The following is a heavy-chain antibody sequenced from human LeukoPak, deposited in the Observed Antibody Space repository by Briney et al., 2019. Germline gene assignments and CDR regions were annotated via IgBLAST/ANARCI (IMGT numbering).Heavy chain of an antibody. D-gene: IGHD6-19*01. CDR3: GKTTTGYSSGRYPGWPVDY. V-gene: IGHV3-23*01. CDR1: GFTFNSYA. Sequence: GGSLRLSCAASGFTFNSYAMYWVRQAPGKGLEWVSGVFGSGGSAHYADSVKGRFTISRDNSKNTVYLQMDSLRVEDTAVYYCGKTTTGYSSGRYPGWPVDYWGQGTLVTVSS. J-gene: IGHJ4*02. CDR2: VFGSGGSA.